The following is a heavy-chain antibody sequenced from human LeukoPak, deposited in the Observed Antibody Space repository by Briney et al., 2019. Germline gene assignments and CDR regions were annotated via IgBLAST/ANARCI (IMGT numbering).Heavy chain of an antibody. CDR1: GFTVSSNY. J-gene: IGHJ4*02. Sequence: GGSLRLSCAASGFTVSSNYMSWVRQAPGKGLEWVSVIYSGGSTYYADSVKGRSTISRDNSKNTLYLQMNSLRAEDTAVYYCARRIAAAVFDYWGQGTLVTVSS. CDR2: IYSGGST. D-gene: IGHD6-13*01. CDR3: ARRIAAAVFDY. V-gene: IGHV3-53*01.